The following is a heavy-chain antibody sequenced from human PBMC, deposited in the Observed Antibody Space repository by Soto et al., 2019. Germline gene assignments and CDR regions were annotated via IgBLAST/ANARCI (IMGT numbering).Heavy chain of an antibody. D-gene: IGHD6-13*01. CDR2: IIPVLGTP. J-gene: IGHJ6*02. CDR3: ASSAGLDHLLNYYGLNV. Sequence: QVHLVQSSAEVKKPGSSVKVSCKASGGSFTSIAFSWVRQAPGQGLEWMGGIIPVLGTPNYAQKFQARVTITADAATPTVLMELSSLRSDDTAVYYCASSAGLDHLLNYYGLNVWGQGTTVTV. V-gene: IGHV1-69*01. CDR1: GGSFTSIA.